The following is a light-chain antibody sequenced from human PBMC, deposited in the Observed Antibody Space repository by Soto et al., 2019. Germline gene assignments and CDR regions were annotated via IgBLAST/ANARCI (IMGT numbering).Light chain of an antibody. CDR3: ASYTTATTWV. CDR1: SSVVGGYNF. V-gene: IGLV2-14*01. CDR2: EVS. J-gene: IGLJ3*02. Sequence: QSVLTQPASVSRSPGQSITISCTGTSSVVGGYNFVSWYQHHPGKAPKLIIYEVSRRPSGVSNRFSGSKSANTASLTISGLQAEDEANYFCASYTTATTWVFGGGTKGTVL.